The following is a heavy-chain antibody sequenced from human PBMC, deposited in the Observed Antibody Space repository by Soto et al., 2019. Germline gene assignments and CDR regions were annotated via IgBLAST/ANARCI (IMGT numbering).Heavy chain of an antibody. D-gene: IGHD2-2*01. J-gene: IGHJ5*02. Sequence: QVQLVQSGAEVKKPGASVKVSCKASGYTFTSYGISWVRQAPGQRLEWMGWISAYNGNTNNAQKLQGRVTMTTDPPPRTASMDPRSLGSADTAVYYCARYTTRSCSSTSCYLWFDPWGQGTLVTVSS. CDR1: GYTFTSYG. V-gene: IGHV1-18*01. CDR2: ISAYNGNT. CDR3: ARYTTRSCSSTSCYLWFDP.